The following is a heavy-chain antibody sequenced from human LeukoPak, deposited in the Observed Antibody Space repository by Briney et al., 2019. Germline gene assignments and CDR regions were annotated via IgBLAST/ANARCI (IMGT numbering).Heavy chain of an antibody. CDR3: ARKYYYGSGSYYLSYFDY. Sequence: GGSLRLSCAASGSTFSSYEMNWVRQAPGKGLEWVSYISSSGSTIYYADSVKGRFTISRDNAKNSLYLQMNSLRAEDTAVYYCARKYYYGSGSYYLSYFDYWGQGTLVTVSS. V-gene: IGHV3-48*03. J-gene: IGHJ4*02. CDR1: GSTFSSYE. CDR2: ISSSGSTI. D-gene: IGHD3-10*01.